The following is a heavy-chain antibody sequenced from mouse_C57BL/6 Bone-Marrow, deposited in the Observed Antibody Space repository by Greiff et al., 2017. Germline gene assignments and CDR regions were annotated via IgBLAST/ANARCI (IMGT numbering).Heavy chain of an antibody. V-gene: IGHV1-69*01. CDR2: IDPSDSYT. CDR3: ARDAIYYYAMDY. CDR1: GYTFTSYW. Sequence: QVQLQQPGAELVMPGASVKLSCKASGYTFTSYWMHWVKQRPGQGLEWIGEIDPSDSYTNYNQKFKGKSTLTVDKSSSTAYMQRSSLTSEDSAVYYCARDAIYYYAMDYWGQGTSVTVSS. D-gene: IGHD6-1*01. J-gene: IGHJ4*01.